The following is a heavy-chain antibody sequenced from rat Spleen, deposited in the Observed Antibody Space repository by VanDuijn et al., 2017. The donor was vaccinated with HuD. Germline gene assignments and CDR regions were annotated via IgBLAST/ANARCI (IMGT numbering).Heavy chain of an antibody. CDR3: ARRHYGYTDYFDY. V-gene: IGHV5-25*01. CDR1: GFTFSSFP. CDR2: ITSTGGTA. Sequence: EVQLVESGGGLVQPGRSLKLSCAASGFTFSSFPMAWVRQAPKKGLEWVASITSTGGTAYYRDSVRGRFNISRDNAKSTLYLQMDSLRSEDTAIYYCARRHYGYTDYFDYWGQGVMVTVSS. J-gene: IGHJ2*01. D-gene: IGHD1-6*01.